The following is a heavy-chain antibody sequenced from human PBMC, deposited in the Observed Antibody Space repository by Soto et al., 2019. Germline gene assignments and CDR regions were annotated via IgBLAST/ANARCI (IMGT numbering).Heavy chain of an antibody. CDR2: INHSGST. CDR3: AREGVDFWSGIPY. D-gene: IGHD3-3*01. J-gene: IGHJ4*02. CDR1: GGSCSGYY. V-gene: IGHV4-34*01. Sequence: NPSETLSLTCAVYGGSCSGYYWSWIRQPPGKGLEWIGEINHSGSTNYNPSLKSRVTISVDTSKNQFSLKLSSVTAADTAVYYCAREGVDFWSGIPYRGQGTLVTVSS.